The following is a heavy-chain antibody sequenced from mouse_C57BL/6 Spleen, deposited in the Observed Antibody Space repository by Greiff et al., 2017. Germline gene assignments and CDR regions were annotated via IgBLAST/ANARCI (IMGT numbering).Heavy chain of an antibody. Sequence: VQLQQSGAELVRPGASVTLSCKASGYTFTDYEMHWVKQTPVHGLEWIGAIDPETGGTAYNQKFKGKAILTADKSSSTAYMELRSLTSEESAVYYCTRSNYGSRDAYWGQGTLVTVSA. CDR3: TRSNYGSRDAY. D-gene: IGHD1-1*01. V-gene: IGHV1-15*01. CDR1: GYTFTDYE. J-gene: IGHJ3*01. CDR2: IDPETGGT.